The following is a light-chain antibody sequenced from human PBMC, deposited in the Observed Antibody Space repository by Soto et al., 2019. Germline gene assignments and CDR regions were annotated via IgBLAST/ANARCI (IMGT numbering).Light chain of an antibody. CDR3: SSYAGNNNLV. CDR1: STDIGGYEY. Sequence: QSALTQPPSASGSPGQSVTISCTGTSTDIGGYEYVSWYQQHPGKAPKLMIFEVTQRPSGVPDRFSGSKSGNTASLTVSGLQAEDEADYYCSSYAGNNNLVFGGGTKLTVL. CDR2: EVT. V-gene: IGLV2-8*01. J-gene: IGLJ2*01.